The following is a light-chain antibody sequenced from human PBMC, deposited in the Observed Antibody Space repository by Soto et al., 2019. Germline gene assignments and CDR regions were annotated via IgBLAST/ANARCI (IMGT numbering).Light chain of an antibody. CDR1: QSASSS. Sequence: EIVLTQSPATLSLSPGARATLSCRASQSASSSLAWYQQKPGQAPRLLIYDASNRATGIPARFSGSGSGTAFTLTISSLEPEDFAVYYCQQRSNWPPITFGQGTRLEIK. J-gene: IGKJ5*01. V-gene: IGKV3-11*01. CDR2: DAS. CDR3: QQRSNWPPIT.